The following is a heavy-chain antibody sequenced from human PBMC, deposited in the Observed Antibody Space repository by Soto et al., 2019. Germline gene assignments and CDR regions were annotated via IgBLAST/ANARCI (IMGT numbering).Heavy chain of an antibody. V-gene: IGHV4-4*07. CDR2: VYSSGTT. CDR3: ARDIGSYAYGEGY. CDR1: GGSINSYW. D-gene: IGHD3-10*01. J-gene: IGHJ4*02. Sequence: PSETLSLTCSVSGGSINSYWWSWIRQPAGKGLEWIGRVYSSGTTDYNPSLNSRATLSVETSKNQFSLKLSSVTAADTAVHYCARDIGSYAYGEGYWGQGIQVTVSS.